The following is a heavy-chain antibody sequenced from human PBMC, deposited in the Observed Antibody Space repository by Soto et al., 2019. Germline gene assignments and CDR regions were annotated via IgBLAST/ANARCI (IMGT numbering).Heavy chain of an antibody. CDR3: ARRPVAYYYFDL. J-gene: IGHJ4*02. CDR1: GYSINIGYY. D-gene: IGHD6-19*01. CDR2: IYHSGSA. Sequence: NPSETLSLTCVVSGYSINIGYYWGWVRQSPGKGPECIGSIYHSGSAYYNPSLKSRVTISLDTSKNQFSLTLRSLTAADTAVYYCARRPVAYYYFDLWGQGTLVTVSS. V-gene: IGHV4-38-2*01.